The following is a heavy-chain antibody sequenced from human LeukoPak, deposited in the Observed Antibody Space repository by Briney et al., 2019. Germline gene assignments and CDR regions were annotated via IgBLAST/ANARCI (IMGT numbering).Heavy chain of an antibody. J-gene: IGHJ6*02. CDR1: GFTFSSYA. CDR3: ASVDCSGGSSPPDYYGMDV. V-gene: IGHV3-30*04. D-gene: IGHD2-15*01. Sequence: PGGSLRLSCAASGFTFSSYAMHWVREAPGKGLGWLGLISVEGRVKYYADSVSSRFTISRDNSKTKLYLQMDSLKGEDTAVYYCASVDCSGGSSPPDYYGMDVWGQGTTVAVSS. CDR2: ISVEGRVK.